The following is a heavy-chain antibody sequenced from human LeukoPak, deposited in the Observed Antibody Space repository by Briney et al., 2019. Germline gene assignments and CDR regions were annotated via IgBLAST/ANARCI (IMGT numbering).Heavy chain of an antibody. Sequence: GESLKISCKGSGYSFTSYWISWVRQMPGKGLEWVGRIDPSDSYTNYSPSFQGHVTISADKSISTAYLQWSSLKASDTAMYYCARHVVAVAGTSWFDPWGQGTLVTVSS. D-gene: IGHD6-19*01. J-gene: IGHJ5*02. CDR1: GYSFTSYW. V-gene: IGHV5-10-1*01. CDR2: IDPSDSYT. CDR3: ARHVVAVAGTSWFDP.